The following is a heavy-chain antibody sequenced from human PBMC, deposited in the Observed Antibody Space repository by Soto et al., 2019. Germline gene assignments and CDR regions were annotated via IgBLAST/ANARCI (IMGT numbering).Heavy chain of an antibody. CDR3: AKSRGVPAPHPFDY. CDR1: GFTFTTAA. J-gene: IGHJ4*02. CDR2: TSGSGSTT. Sequence: EVQLLESGGGLVQPGGSLRLSCAASGFTFTTAAMSWVRQAPGKGLEWVSSTSGSGSTTHYADSVRGRFTISRDNFENTVFLQMSSLRAEDTATYYCAKSRGVPAPHPFDYWGQGTLVTVSS. D-gene: IGHD3-10*01. V-gene: IGHV3-23*01.